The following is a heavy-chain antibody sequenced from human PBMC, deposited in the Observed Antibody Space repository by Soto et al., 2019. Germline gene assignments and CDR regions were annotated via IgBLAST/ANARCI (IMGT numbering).Heavy chain of an antibody. V-gene: IGHV4-39*01. CDR2: IYYSGAT. D-gene: IGHD3-22*01. Sequence: PSETLSLTCAVSVGSISSTTYYWAWIRQPPGKGLEWVATIYYSGATYYNPSLKSRLTISIDTSKNQFSLRLSSVTAADTAMYYCARYYDTSNRPYFHHWGQGTRVTVSS. CDR1: VGSISSTTYY. CDR3: ARYYDTSNRPYFHH. J-gene: IGHJ1*01.